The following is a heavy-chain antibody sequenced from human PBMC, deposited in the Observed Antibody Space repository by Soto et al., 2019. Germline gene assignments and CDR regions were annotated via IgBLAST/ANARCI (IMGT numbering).Heavy chain of an antibody. J-gene: IGHJ4*02. Sequence: SETLSLTCAVYGGSFSGYYWSWIRQPPGKGLEWIGEINHSGSTNYNPSLKSRVTISVDTSKNQFSLKLSSVTAADTAVYYCARIGYCSGGSCQFDYWGQGTLVTVSS. CDR3: ARIGYCSGGSCQFDY. D-gene: IGHD2-15*01. V-gene: IGHV4-34*01. CDR1: GGSFSGYY. CDR2: INHSGST.